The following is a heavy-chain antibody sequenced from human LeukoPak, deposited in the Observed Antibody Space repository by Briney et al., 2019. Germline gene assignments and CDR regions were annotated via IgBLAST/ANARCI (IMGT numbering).Heavy chain of an antibody. CDR2: IYHSGST. CDR1: GYSISSGYN. V-gene: IGHV4-38-2*02. Sequence: SETLSLTCAVSGYSISSGYNWGWIRQPPGKGLEWIGEIYHSGSTNYNPSLKSRVTISVDTSKNQFSLKLSSVTAADTAVYYCARERVTMIVVLTKAAFDPWGQGTLVTVSS. CDR3: ARERVTMIVVLTKAAFDP. D-gene: IGHD3-22*01. J-gene: IGHJ5*02.